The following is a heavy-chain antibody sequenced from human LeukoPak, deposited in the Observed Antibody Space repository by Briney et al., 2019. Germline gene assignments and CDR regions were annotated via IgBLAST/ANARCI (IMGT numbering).Heavy chain of an antibody. J-gene: IGHJ3*02. CDR1: GYTFTSYG. CDR3: ARDRSVAATRVDAFDI. CDR2: ISAYNGNT. V-gene: IGHV1-18*01. Sequence: ASVKVSCKASGYTFTSYGISWVRQAPGQGLEWMGWISAYNGNTNYAQKLQGRVTMTTDTSTSTAYMELRSLRSDDTAVYYCARDRSVAATRVDAFDIWGQGTMVTVSS. D-gene: IGHD6-19*01.